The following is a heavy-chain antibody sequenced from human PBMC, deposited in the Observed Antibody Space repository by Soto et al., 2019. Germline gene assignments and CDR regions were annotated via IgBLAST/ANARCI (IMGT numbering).Heavy chain of an antibody. J-gene: IGHJ3*02. CDR3: AKDRAKTYYYDSSAEGAFDI. CDR1: VFTFTSYA. CDR2: ISGSGGST. Sequence: PGWSLGLSCACSVFTFTSYAMRWVRQAPGKGLEWVSAISGSGGSTYYADSVKGRFTISRDNSKNTLYLQMNSLRAEDTAVYYCAKDRAKTYYYDSSAEGAFDIWGQGTMVTVSS. D-gene: IGHD3-22*01. V-gene: IGHV3-23*01.